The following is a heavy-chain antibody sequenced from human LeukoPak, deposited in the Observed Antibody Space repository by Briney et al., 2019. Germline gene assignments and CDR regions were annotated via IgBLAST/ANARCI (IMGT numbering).Heavy chain of an antibody. CDR2: INPNSGVT. J-gene: IGHJ1*01. CDR3: ARGYYDSSDFEYFQH. CDR1: GCSFTDYY. V-gene: IGHV1-2*02. D-gene: IGHD3-22*01. Sequence: ASVKVSCKASGCSFTDYYMHWVRQAPGQGLEWMGWINPNSGVTNFAQKFRGRVTMTRDTSISTVYMELSRLRSDDTAVFYCARGYYDSSDFEYFQHWGQGTLVTVSS.